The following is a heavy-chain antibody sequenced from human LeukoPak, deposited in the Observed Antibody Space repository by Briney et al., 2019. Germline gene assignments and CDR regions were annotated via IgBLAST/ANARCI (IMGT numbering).Heavy chain of an antibody. CDR2: IYYSGST. CDR3: ARAPATMITFGGVMEGAFDI. CDR1: GGSISSSSYY. D-gene: IGHD3-16*01. J-gene: IGHJ3*02. V-gene: IGHV4-39*07. Sequence: SETLSLTCTVSGGSISSSSYYWGWIRQPPGKGLEWIGSIYYSGSTYYNPSLKSRVTISVDTSKNQFSLKLSSVTAADTAVYYCARAPATMITFGGVMEGAFDIWGQGTMVTVSS.